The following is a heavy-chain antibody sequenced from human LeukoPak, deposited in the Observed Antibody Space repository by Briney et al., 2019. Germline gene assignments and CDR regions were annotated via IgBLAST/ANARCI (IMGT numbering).Heavy chain of an antibody. CDR1: GYTFTSYY. CDR2: INPSGGST. CDR3: ARPSPPGDGYNPSDY. Sequence: GASVKVSCKASGYTFTSYYMHWVRQAPGQGLEWMGIINPSGGSTSYAQKFQGRVTMTRDTSTSTVYMELSSLRSEDTAVYYCARPSPPGDGYNPSDYWGQGSLVIVSS. J-gene: IGHJ4*02. D-gene: IGHD5-24*01. V-gene: IGHV1-46*01.